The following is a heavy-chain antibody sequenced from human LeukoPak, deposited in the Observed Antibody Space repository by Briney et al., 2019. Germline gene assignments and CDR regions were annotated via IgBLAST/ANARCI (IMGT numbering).Heavy chain of an antibody. V-gene: IGHV1-46*01. J-gene: IGHJ4*02. Sequence: ALVKVSCKASGYTFTSYYMHWVRQAPGQGLEWMGIINPSGGSTSYAQKFQGRVTMTRGTSTSTVYMELSSLRSEDTAVYYCARDPPRRIVGATNVSDYWGQGTLVTVSS. CDR3: ARDPPRRIVGATNVSDY. D-gene: IGHD1-26*01. CDR1: GYTFTSYY. CDR2: INPSGGST.